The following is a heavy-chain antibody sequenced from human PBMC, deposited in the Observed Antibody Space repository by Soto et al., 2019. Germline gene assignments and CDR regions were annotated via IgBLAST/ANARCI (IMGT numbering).Heavy chain of an antibody. CDR3: AGSYKYGSGTFDAFDI. J-gene: IGHJ3*02. CDR1: GGTFSSYA. CDR2: IIPIFGTT. Sequence: QVQLVQSGTEVKKPGSSVKVSCKASGGTFSSYAISWVRQAPGQGLEWMGGIIPIFGTTNYAQRFQGRVSITADESTRTTYMELSSLRSEDTAVYYCAGSYKYGSGTFDAFDIWGQGTLVTVSS. V-gene: IGHV1-69*01. D-gene: IGHD3-10*01.